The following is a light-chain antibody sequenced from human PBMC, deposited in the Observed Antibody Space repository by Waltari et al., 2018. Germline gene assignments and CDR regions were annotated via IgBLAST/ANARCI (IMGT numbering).Light chain of an antibody. CDR1: ALPKKY. Sequence: SYELTQPPSVSVSPGQTARITCSGDALPKKYAYWYQQKSGHAPVLVIYEDSKRPSGIPERFSGSSSGTMATLTISGAQAEDEADYYCYSTDSSGNHRVFGTGTKVTVL. J-gene: IGLJ1*01. V-gene: IGLV3-10*01. CDR2: EDS. CDR3: YSTDSSGNHRV.